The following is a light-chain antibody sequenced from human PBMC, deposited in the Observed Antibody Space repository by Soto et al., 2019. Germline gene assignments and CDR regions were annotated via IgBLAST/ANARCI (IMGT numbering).Light chain of an antibody. CDR2: EGS. J-gene: IGLJ3*02. Sequence: QSVLTQPASVSGSPGQSITISCTGTSSDVGSYNLVSWYQQYPGKAPKLMIYEGSKRPSGISNRFSGSKSGNTASLTISGLQADDEADYYCCSYAGGSTWVFGGGTQLTVL. V-gene: IGLV2-23*01. CDR1: SSDVGSYNL. CDR3: CSYAGGSTWV.